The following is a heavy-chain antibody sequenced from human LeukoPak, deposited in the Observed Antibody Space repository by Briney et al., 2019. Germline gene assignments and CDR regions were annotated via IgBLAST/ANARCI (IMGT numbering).Heavy chain of an antibody. Sequence: SETLSLTCSVSGGSISIYYWSWIRQSPGKGLEWIGYVFYKGSTNYNPSLKSRVSISVDTAKNQFSLRLSSVTAADTAVYYCARGNNYYFYYMDVWGKGATVTVSS. V-gene: IGHV4-59*01. CDR1: GGSISIYY. CDR2: VFYKGST. CDR3: ARGNNYYFYYMDV. J-gene: IGHJ6*03.